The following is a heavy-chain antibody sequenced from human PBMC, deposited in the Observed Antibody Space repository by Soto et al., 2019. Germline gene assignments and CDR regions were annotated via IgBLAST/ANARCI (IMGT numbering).Heavy chain of an antibody. Sequence: ASVKVSCKASGYTFTSYYMHWVRQAPGQGLEWMGIINPSGGSTSYAQKFQGRVTMTRDTSTSTVYMELSSLRSEDTAVYYCARDWSLTVTTGHYYYGMDVWGQGTTVTV. J-gene: IGHJ6*02. CDR2: INPSGGST. D-gene: IGHD4-17*01. CDR3: ARDWSLTVTTGHYYYGMDV. V-gene: IGHV1-46*01. CDR1: GYTFTSYY.